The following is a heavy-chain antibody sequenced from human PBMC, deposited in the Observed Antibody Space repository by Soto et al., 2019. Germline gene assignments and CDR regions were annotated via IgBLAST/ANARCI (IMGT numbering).Heavy chain of an antibody. CDR3: AKDTSITIFGVASKGAYYYGMDV. CDR1: GFTFSSYA. D-gene: IGHD3-3*01. V-gene: IGHV3-23*01. CDR2: ISGSGGST. Sequence: GGSLRLSCAASGFTFSSYAMSWVRQAPGKGLEWVSGISGSGGSTYYADSVKGRFTISRDNSKNTLYLQMNSLRAEDTAVYYCAKDTSITIFGVASKGAYYYGMDVWGQGTTVTVSS. J-gene: IGHJ6*02.